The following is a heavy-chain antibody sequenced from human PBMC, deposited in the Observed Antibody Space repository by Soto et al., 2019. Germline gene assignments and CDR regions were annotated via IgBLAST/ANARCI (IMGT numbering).Heavy chain of an antibody. J-gene: IGHJ6*02. CDR2: SRNKRNSFTT. D-gene: IGHD2-21*01. Sequence: RLSCAASGFTFSDHHLDWVRQAPGKGLEWVGRSRNKRNSFTTEYAASVKGRFTFSRDDSKNSLYVQMNSLKTEDTAVYYCARTVTYLTASYYGMDVWGQGTTVTVSS. CDR3: ARTVTYLTASYYGMDV. V-gene: IGHV3-72*01. CDR1: GFTFSDHH.